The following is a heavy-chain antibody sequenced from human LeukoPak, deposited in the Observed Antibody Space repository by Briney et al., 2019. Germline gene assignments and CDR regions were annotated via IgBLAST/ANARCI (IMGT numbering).Heavy chain of an antibody. V-gene: IGHV3-74*01. CDR2: IKSDGSTT. CDR3: ARDQTYGDYWYFDL. J-gene: IGHJ2*01. CDR1: GFTFSSYW. D-gene: IGHD4-17*01. Sequence: GGSLRLSCAASGFTFSSYWMHWVRQVPGKGLVWVSRIKSDGSTTTYADSVKGRFTISRDNAKNTLYLQMNSLRAEDTAVYYCARDQTYGDYWYFDLWGRGTLSLSPQ.